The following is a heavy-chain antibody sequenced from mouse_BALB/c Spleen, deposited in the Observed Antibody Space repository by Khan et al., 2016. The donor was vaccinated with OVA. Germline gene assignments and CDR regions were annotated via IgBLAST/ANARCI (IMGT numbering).Heavy chain of an antibody. CDR1: GYTFTSHT. V-gene: IGHV1-4*01. J-gene: IGHJ4*01. Sequence: VQLQESGAELARPGASVKMSCKASGYTFTSHTMHWVKQRPGQGLEWIGYINPRSGYTNYNQKFNDKATLTADKSSSTAYMQLSSLTSEDSAVYYCARRTTEYAMDYGGQGTSVTVSS. CDR2: INPRSGYT. D-gene: IGHD2-14*01. CDR3: ARRTTEYAMDY.